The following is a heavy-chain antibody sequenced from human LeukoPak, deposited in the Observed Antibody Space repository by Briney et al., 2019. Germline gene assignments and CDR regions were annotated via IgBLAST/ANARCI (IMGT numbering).Heavy chain of an antibody. Sequence: ASVKVSCKASGYTFTSYYMHWVRQAPGQGLEWMGIINPSGGSTSYAQKFQGRVTMTRDTSTSTVYMELSSLRSEDTAVYYCARELKYYYDSSGYPGVGGYWGQGTLVTVSS. CDR1: GYTFTSYY. D-gene: IGHD3-22*01. CDR2: INPSGGST. J-gene: IGHJ4*02. CDR3: ARELKYYYDSSGYPGVGGY. V-gene: IGHV1-46*01.